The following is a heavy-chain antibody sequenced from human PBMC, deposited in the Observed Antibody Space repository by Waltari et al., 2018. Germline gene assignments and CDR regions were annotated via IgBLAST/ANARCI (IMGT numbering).Heavy chain of an antibody. Sequence: EVQLLESGGGLVQPGGSLRLSCAASGFTFNNYAMMWVRQAPGKGLGWMASLTGGAEGAYYADSVRGRFTISRDNSQNTLFLQMSGLRVDDSGTYYCARGRASGLVDWFDPWGRGTLVTVSS. J-gene: IGHJ5*02. CDR1: GFTFNNYA. CDR3: ARGRASGLVDWFDP. CDR2: LTGGAEGA. V-gene: IGHV3-23*01. D-gene: IGHD6-6*01.